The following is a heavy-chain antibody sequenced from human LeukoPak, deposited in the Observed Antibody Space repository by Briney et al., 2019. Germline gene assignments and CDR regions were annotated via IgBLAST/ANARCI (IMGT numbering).Heavy chain of an antibody. D-gene: IGHD3-16*01. CDR3: ARGAAPGGFDY. CDR1: GGSVSSGSYY. V-gene: IGHV4-61*01. J-gene: IGHJ4*02. CDR2: IYYSGST. Sequence: SETLSLTCTVSGGSVSSGSYYWSWIRQPPGKGLEWIGYIYYSGSTNYNPSLKSRVTISVDTSKNQFSLKLSSVTAADTAVYYCARGAAPGGFDYWGQGTLVTVSS.